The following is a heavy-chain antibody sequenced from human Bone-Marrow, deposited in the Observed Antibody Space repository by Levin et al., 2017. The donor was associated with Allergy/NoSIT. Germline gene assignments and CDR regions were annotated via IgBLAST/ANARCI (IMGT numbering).Heavy chain of an antibody. Sequence: SETLSLTCAVSGGSISSGGYSWSWIRQPPGKGLEWIGYIYHSGSTYYNPSLKSRVTISVDRSKNQFSLKLSSVTAADTAVYYCARGPYYYYGMDVWGQGTTVTVSS. CDR1: GGSISSGGYS. CDR3: ARGPYYYYGMDV. J-gene: IGHJ6*02. V-gene: IGHV4-30-2*01. CDR2: IYHSGST.